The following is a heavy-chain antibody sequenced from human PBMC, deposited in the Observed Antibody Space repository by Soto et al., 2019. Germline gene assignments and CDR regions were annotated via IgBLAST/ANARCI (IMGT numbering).Heavy chain of an antibody. Sequence: GESLKISCKGSGYSFTSYWIGWVRQMPGKGLEWMGIIYPGDSDTRYSPSFQGQVTISADKSISTAYLQWSSLKASDTAMYYCARRGVTTVTTGYYYYGMDVWGQGTTVTVSS. CDR2: IYPGDSDT. V-gene: IGHV5-51*01. D-gene: IGHD4-4*01. J-gene: IGHJ6*02. CDR1: GYSFTSYW. CDR3: ARRGVTTVTTGYYYYGMDV.